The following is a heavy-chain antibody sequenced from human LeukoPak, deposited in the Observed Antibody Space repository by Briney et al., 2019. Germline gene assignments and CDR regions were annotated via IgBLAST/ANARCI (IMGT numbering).Heavy chain of an antibody. CDR1: GFTFSNYW. Sequence: PGGSLRLSCAASGFTFSNYWMSWVRQAPGKGLEWVANKNQDSSEKYYVDSVKGRFAISRDNAKNSLYLQLNTLRPEDTAVYYCVQGWRDNWGQGTLVTVSS. D-gene: IGHD2-15*01. V-gene: IGHV3-7*01. CDR3: VQGWRDN. J-gene: IGHJ4*02. CDR2: KNQDSSEK.